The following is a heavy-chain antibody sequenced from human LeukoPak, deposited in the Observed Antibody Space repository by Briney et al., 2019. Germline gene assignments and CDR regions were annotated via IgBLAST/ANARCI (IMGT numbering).Heavy chain of an antibody. J-gene: IGHJ4*02. CDR2: VDYTGTT. V-gene: IGHV4-59*08. CDR1: GGSIAPCY. Sequence: SETLSLTCFVSGGSIAPCYWTWIRQPPGKGLEWIGYVDYTGTTNFNPSLKSRATLSVDMLKNQFSLNLTSVSAADTAVYYCARQNDFMVVPVDWGQGTLVTVSS. CDR3: ARQNDFMVVPVD. D-gene: IGHD2-2*01.